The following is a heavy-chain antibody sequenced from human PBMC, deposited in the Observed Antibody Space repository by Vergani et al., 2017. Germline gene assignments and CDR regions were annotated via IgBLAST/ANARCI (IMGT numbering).Heavy chain of an antibody. J-gene: IGHJ6*02. V-gene: IGHV4-38-2*01. CDR1: DSSIMTNPY. Sequence: QVQLQESGPGLVKPSETLTLTCDVSDSSIMTNPYWGWFRQSPGKGLEWIRCIHHSGDTRYNSSLKSRVSISIVSSSKFSLSLTSVTAGDTAIYYCARHRGSGGFFPSSYFCGMDVWGHGTTVTVSS. CDR3: ARHRGSGGFFPSSYFCGMDV. D-gene: IGHD3-10*01. CDR2: IHHSGDT.